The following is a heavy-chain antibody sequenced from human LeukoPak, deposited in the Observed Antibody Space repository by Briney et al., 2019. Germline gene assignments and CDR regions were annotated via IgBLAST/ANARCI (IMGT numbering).Heavy chain of an antibody. J-gene: IGHJ4*02. CDR1: GYLFSEYW. V-gene: IGHV5-51*01. CDR3: ARRAVSRVVSTVDAFDY. D-gene: IGHD5/OR15-5a*01. Sequence: GESLKISCKGSGYLFSEYWIAWVRQMPGKGLEWMGIVYPGDSDTTYSPSFQGQVTISADQSTSTASLQWSSLKASDTAMYYCARRAVSRVVSTVDAFDYWAQGTLVTVSS. CDR2: VYPGDSDT.